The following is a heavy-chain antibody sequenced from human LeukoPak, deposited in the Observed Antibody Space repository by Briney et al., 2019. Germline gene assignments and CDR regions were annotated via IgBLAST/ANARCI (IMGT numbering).Heavy chain of an antibody. CDR2: ISAYNGNT. Sequence: ASVKVSCTASGYTFTSYGISWVRQAPGQGLEWMGWISAYNGNTYYAQTLQGRVTMTRDTSTSTAYMEMKTLRSDDTAVYYCARDGDCSSTSCYTYYYYGMDVWGQGTTVTVSS. CDR3: ARDGDCSSTSCYTYYYYGMDV. J-gene: IGHJ6*02. CDR1: GYTFTSYG. D-gene: IGHD2-2*02. V-gene: IGHV1-18*01.